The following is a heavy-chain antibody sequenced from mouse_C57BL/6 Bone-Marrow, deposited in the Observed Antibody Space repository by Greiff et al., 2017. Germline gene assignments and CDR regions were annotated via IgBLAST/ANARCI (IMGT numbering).Heavy chain of an antibody. Sequence: EVQLVESGGGLVKPGGSLKLSRAASGFTFSSYAMSWVRQTPEKRLEWVATISDGGSYTYYPDNVKGRFTISRDNAKNNLYLQMSHLKSEDTAMYYCARDRVLRYPFAYWGQGTLVTVAA. V-gene: IGHV5-4*01. J-gene: IGHJ3*01. CDR3: ARDRVLRYPFAY. CDR1: GFTFSSYA. CDR2: ISDGGSYT. D-gene: IGHD1-1*01.